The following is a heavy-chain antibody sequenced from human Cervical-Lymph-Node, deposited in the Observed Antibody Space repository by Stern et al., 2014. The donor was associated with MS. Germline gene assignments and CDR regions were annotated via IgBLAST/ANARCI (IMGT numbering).Heavy chain of an antibody. Sequence: VQLVESGAEVKKPGASVKVSCKVSGYTLTELSMHWVRQAPGKGLEWMGGFDPEGGETLYAEQFQGRVTMTEDTSTDTAYMALSSLRSEDTAVYYCAPHYYDSSLWGQGTLVTVSS. V-gene: IGHV1-24*01. CDR2: FDPEGGET. CDR1: GYTLTELS. CDR3: APHYYDSSL. J-gene: IGHJ4*02. D-gene: IGHD3-22*01.